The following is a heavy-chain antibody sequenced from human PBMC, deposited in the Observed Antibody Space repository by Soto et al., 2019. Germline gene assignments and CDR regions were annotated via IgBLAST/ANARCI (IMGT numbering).Heavy chain of an antibody. V-gene: IGHV1-2*02. CDR2: INPNSGGT. D-gene: IGHD6-6*01. J-gene: IGHJ5*02. CDR3: ARYFIHLEYSSEFDL. CDR1: GYTFTGYY. Sequence: PSVKVSCKASGYTFTGYYMHWVRQAPGQGLEWMGWINPNSGGTNYAQKFQGRVTMTRDTSISTAYMELSRLRSDDTAVYYCARYFIHLEYSSEFDLCGQATLVTGFS.